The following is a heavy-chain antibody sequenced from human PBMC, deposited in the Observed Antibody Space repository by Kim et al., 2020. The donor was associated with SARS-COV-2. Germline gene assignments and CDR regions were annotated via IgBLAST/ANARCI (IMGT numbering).Heavy chain of an antibody. CDR1: GYTLTELS. D-gene: IGHD3-22*01. J-gene: IGHJ4*02. CDR2: FDAEDGET. V-gene: IGHV1-24*01. Sequence: ASVKVSCKVSGYTLTELSMHWVRQAPGQGLEWMGGFDAEDGETNYAQKLQGRVTMTEDTSTDTDYMELSSLRSEDTAVYYCATLDSSGYYKEYYFDYWGQDTLVSVTT. CDR3: ATLDSSGYYKEYYFDY.